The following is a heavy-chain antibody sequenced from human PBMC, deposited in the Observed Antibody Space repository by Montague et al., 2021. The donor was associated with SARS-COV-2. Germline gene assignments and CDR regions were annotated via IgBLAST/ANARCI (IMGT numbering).Heavy chain of an antibody. CDR1: GGSISRNY. J-gene: IGHJ6*02. V-gene: IGHV4-59*01. CDR2: IYYSGTT. Sequence: SETLSLTCTVSGGSISRNYWNWIRQPPGKGLAWIGYIYYSGTTKCNPSLKSRVTMSVDTSKNQFSLTLNSVTAADTAVYYCARGGGNSAYHYYDGMDVWGLGTTVAVSS. D-gene: IGHD4-23*01. CDR3: ARGGGNSAYHYYDGMDV.